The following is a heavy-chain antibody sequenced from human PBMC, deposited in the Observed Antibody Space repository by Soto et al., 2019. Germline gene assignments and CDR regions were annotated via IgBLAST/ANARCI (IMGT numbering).Heavy chain of an antibody. CDR3: AKPQYSSGWYRPPLHY. Sequence: QVQLVESGGGVVQPGRSLRLSCAASGFTFSSYAMHWVRQAPGKGLEWVAVISYDGSNKYYADSVKGRFTISRDNSKNTLYLQMNSLRAEDTAVYYCAKPQYSSGWYRPPLHYWGQGTLVTVSS. V-gene: IGHV3-30-3*01. CDR1: GFTFSSYA. D-gene: IGHD6-19*01. J-gene: IGHJ4*02. CDR2: ISYDGSNK.